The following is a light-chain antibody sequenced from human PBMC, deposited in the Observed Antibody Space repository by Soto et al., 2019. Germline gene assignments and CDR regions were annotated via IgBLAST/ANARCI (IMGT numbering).Light chain of an antibody. J-gene: IGLJ2*01. V-gene: IGLV2-11*01. CDR1: SSDVGGSNY. CDR3: CSYAGSYTLV. CDR2: DVT. Sequence: QSALTQPHSVSGSPGQSVTISCTRSSSDVGGSNYVSWYQQHPGKAPKFMIYDVTKRPSGVPDRFSGSKSGNTASLTISGLQGEDEADYYCCSYAGSYTLVFGGGTKLTVL.